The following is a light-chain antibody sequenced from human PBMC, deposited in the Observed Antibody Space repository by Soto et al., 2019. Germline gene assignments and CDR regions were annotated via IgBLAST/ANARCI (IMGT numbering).Light chain of an antibody. Sequence: QSALTQPASVSGSPGQSITISCTGSPSDVGAYNYVSWYQQHPDKAPKLMIFEVSNRPSGVPDRFSGSKSGNTASLTVSGLQAEDEADYYCSSYAGSNNYVVFGGGTQLTVL. J-gene: IGLJ2*01. CDR2: EVS. CDR1: PSDVGAYNY. V-gene: IGLV2-8*01. CDR3: SSYAGSNNYVV.